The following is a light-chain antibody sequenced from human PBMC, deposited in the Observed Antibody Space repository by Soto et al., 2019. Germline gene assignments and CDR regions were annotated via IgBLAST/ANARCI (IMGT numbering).Light chain of an antibody. CDR1: QSVSSN. J-gene: IGKJ1*01. Sequence: EIVMTQSPATLSVSPGERATLSCRASQSVSSNLAWYQQNPGQAPRLLIYGASTRATGIPARFRGSGSGTDFTLTISSLQSEDFAVYYCQQYNNWPPWTFGQGTKVEIK. CDR2: GAS. V-gene: IGKV3-15*01. CDR3: QQYNNWPPWT.